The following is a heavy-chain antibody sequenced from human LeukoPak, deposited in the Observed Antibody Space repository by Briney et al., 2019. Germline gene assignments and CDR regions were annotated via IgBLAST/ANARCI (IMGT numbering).Heavy chain of an antibody. CDR2: INPNSGGT. V-gene: IGHV1-2*06. Sequence: GASVKVSCKASGYTFTGSYINWVRQAPGQGLEWMGRINPNSGGTNYAQKFQGRVTMTRDTSISTAYMELSRLRSDDTAVYYCARDSGFYSNYGDNWFDPWGQGTLVTVSS. CDR1: GYTFTGSY. D-gene: IGHD4-11*01. CDR3: ARDSGFYSNYGDNWFDP. J-gene: IGHJ5*02.